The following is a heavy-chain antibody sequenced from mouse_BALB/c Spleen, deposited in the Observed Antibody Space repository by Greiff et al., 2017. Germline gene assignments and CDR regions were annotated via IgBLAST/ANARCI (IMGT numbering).Heavy chain of an antibody. D-gene: IGHD1-1*01. CDR2: ISSGGSYT. J-gene: IGHJ4*01. CDR1: GFTFSSYT. V-gene: IGHV5-6-4*01. CDR3: TRDDGTHYAMDY. Sequence: EVKVVESGGGLVKPGGSLKLSCAASGFTFSSYTMSWVRQTPEKRLEWVATISSGGSYTYYPDSVKGRFTISRDNAKNTLYLQMSSLKSEDTAMYYCTRDDGTHYAMDYWGQGTSVTVSS.